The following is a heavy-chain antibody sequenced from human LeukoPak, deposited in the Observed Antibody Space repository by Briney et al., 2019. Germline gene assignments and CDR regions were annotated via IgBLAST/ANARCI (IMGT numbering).Heavy chain of an antibody. CDR2: ISSSSSYI. D-gene: IGHD4-17*01. V-gene: IGHV3-21*01. Sequence: GGSLRLSCAASGFTFSSYSMNWVRQAPGKGLEWVSSISSSSSYIYYADSVKGQFTISRDNAKNSLYLQMNSLRAEDTAVYYCARDYYGDYYFDYWGQGTLVTVSS. J-gene: IGHJ4*02. CDR3: ARDYYGDYYFDY. CDR1: GFTFSSYS.